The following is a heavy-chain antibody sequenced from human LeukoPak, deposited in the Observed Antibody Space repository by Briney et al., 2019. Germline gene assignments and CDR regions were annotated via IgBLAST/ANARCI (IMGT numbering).Heavy chain of an antibody. Sequence: GGSLRLSCAASGFNVTTNYMSWVRQAPGKGLEWVSVIYSGGTTYYADSVKGRFTISRDISKNTLPLQMNSLRAEDTAVYYCARGRRDGYNLGYWGQGTLVAVSS. CDR2: IYSGGTT. J-gene: IGHJ4*02. CDR3: ARGRRDGYNLGY. D-gene: IGHD5-24*01. CDR1: GFNVTTNY. V-gene: IGHV3-53*01.